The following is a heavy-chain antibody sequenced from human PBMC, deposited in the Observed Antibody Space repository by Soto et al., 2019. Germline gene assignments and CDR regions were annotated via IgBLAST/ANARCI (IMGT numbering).Heavy chain of an antibody. Sequence: GGSLRLSCAASGFVFSGSAIPWVLQSSGKGLEWVGLIRSTVNNYATSYAPSVQGRFTISRDDSQNVAYLQMSTLKSADMATYFCARLRCGGGACLFDYWSQRTVVTVSS. J-gene: IGHJ4*02. CDR2: IRSTVNNYAT. CDR1: GFVFSGSA. V-gene: IGHV3-73*01. D-gene: IGHD2-21*02. CDR3: ARLRCGGGACLFDY.